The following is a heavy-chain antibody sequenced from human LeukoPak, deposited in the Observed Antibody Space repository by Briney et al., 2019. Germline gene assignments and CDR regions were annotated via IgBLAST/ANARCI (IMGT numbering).Heavy chain of an antibody. V-gene: IGHV3-23*01. Sequence: PGGSLRLSCAASGFTFSDSAMSWVRQAPGKRLEWVSLINSRAVSTFYADSVKGRFTHSRDNSKNTLYLQMNSLRAEDAAVYYCAKDSYTSGWDFDYWGQGTLVTVSS. CDR2: INSRAVST. CDR1: GFTFSDSA. CDR3: AKDSYTSGWDFDY. D-gene: IGHD6-19*01. J-gene: IGHJ4*02.